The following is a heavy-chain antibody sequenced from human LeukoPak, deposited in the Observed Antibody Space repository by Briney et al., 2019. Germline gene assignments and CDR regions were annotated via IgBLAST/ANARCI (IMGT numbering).Heavy chain of an antibody. CDR3: ARAPGGYGSGSRGAFAI. CDR1: GGSISSYY. J-gene: IGHJ3*02. CDR2: IYYSGST. D-gene: IGHD3-10*01. V-gene: IGHV4-59*01. Sequence: PSETLSLTCTVSGGSISSYYWSWIRQPPGKGLEWIGYIYYSGSTNYNPSLKSRVTISVDTSKNQFSLKLSSVTAADTAVYYCARAPGGYGSGSRGAFAIWGQGTMVTVSS.